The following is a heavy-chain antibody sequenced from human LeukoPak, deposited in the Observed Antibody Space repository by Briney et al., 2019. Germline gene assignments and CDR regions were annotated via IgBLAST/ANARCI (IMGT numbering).Heavy chain of an antibody. CDR1: GGSFSTYY. V-gene: IGHV4-34*01. D-gene: IGHD3-22*01. CDR3: ARGSSYYYDSSDFDY. CDR2: INHSGST. Sequence: SETLSLTCAVYGGSFSTYYWSWIRQPPGKGLEWIGEINHSGSTNYNPSPKSRVTISVDTSKNQFSLKLSSVTAADTAVYYCARGSSYYYDSSDFDYWGQGTLVTVSS. J-gene: IGHJ4*02.